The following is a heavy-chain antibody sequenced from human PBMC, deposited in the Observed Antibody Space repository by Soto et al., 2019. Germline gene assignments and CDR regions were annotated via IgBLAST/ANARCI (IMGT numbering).Heavy chain of an antibody. CDR3: ARGAGSSPAPIFYYGMDV. J-gene: IGHJ6*02. V-gene: IGHV1-69*01. Sequence: QVQLVQSGAEVKKPGSSVKVSCKASGGTSSSYAISWVRQAPGQGLEWMGGIIPIFGTANYAQKFQGRVTITADESTSTAYMELSSLRSEDTAVYYCARGAGSSPAPIFYYGMDVWGQGTTVTVSS. CDR2: IIPIFGTA. CDR1: GGTSSSYA. D-gene: IGHD6-13*01.